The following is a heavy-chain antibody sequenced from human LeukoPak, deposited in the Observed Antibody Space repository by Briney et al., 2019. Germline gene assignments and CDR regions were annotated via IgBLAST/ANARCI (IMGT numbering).Heavy chain of an antibody. D-gene: IGHD3-22*01. J-gene: IGHJ4*02. Sequence: PSETLSLTCAVYGGSFSGYYWSWIRQPPGKGLEWIGEINHSRSTNYNPSLKSRVTISVDTSKSQFSLKLNSMTAADTAVYYCARGAQTYYDKAPVDYWGQGTLVTVSS. V-gene: IGHV4-34*01. CDR1: GGSFSGYY. CDR3: ARGAQTYYDKAPVDY. CDR2: INHSRST.